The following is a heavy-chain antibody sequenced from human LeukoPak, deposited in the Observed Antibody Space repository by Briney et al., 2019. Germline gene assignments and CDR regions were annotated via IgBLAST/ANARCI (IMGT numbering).Heavy chain of an antibody. Sequence: GASVKVSCKASGYTSTGYYMHWVRQAPGQGLEWMGWINPNSGGTNYAQKFQGRVTMTRDTSITTAYMELSRLRSDDTAVYYRARVVAGNWFDPWGQGTLVTVSS. CDR2: INPNSGGT. CDR1: GYTSTGYY. J-gene: IGHJ5*02. CDR3: ARVVAGNWFDP. V-gene: IGHV1-2*02. D-gene: IGHD6-19*01.